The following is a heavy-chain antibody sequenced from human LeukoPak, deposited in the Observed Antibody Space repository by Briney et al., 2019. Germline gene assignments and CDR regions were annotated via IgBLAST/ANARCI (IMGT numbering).Heavy chain of an antibody. J-gene: IGHJ1*01. CDR2: ISGSGGST. CDR1: GFAFSSYA. CDR3: ARNSIAVAGYFQH. V-gene: IGHV3-23*01. Sequence: GGSLRLSCAASGFAFSSYAMSWVRQAPGKGLEWVSAISGSGGSTYYADSVKGRFTISRDNSKNTLYLQMNSLRAEDTAVYYCARNSIAVAGYFQHWGQGTLVTVSS. D-gene: IGHD6-19*01.